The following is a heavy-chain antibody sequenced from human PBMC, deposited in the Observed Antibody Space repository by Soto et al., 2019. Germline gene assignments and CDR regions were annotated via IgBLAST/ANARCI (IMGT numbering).Heavy chain of an antibody. J-gene: IGHJ4*02. V-gene: IGHV3-30-3*01. CDR3: ARPSEQQLVRMHFAY. Sequence: QVQLVESGGGVVQPGGSLRLSCAASGFIFSNYAMPWVRQAPGKGLEWVAVLSYDGSSRWYAESVEGRFTISRDTSKNTLYLQMNSLRAEDTAVYYCARPSEQQLVRMHFAYWGQGTLVTVSS. D-gene: IGHD6-13*01. CDR1: GFIFSNYA. CDR2: LSYDGSSR.